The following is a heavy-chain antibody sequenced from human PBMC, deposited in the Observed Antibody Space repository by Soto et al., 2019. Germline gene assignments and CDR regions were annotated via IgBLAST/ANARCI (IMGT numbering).Heavy chain of an antibody. CDR3: ARRIAATETFDY. V-gene: IGHV4-31*03. CDR1: GASISSGGYY. J-gene: IGHJ4*02. CDR2: IYNIGNSGTA. D-gene: IGHD5-12*01. Sequence: PSETLSLTCTVSGASISSGGYYWSWIRQLPGKGLEWIGYIYNIGNSGTAYYNPSLESRLTISIDTSKNQFSLNLTSVTAADTAVYYCARRIAATETFDYWGQGTLVTVSS.